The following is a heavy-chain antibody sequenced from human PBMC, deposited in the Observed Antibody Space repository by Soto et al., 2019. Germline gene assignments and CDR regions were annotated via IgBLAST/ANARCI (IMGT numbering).Heavy chain of an antibody. CDR1: GFTFSTYE. Sequence: GGSRRRSWVVSGFTFSTYEMNWVRQAPGKGLEWVSYITARGSITYYAASVKGRFTTSRDNAKDSVYLEIDSLRPEDTAMYYCARGRCSSSNCQLDYWGQGALVTVSS. D-gene: IGHD4-4*01. CDR2: ITARGSIT. J-gene: IGHJ4*02. CDR3: ARGRCSSSNCQLDY. V-gene: IGHV3-48*03.